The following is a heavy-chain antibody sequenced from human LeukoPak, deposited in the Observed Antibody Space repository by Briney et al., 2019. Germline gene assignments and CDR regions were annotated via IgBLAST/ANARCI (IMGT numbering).Heavy chain of an antibody. V-gene: IGHV1-69*06. CDR1: GGTFSSYA. Sequence: SVKVSCKASGGTFSSYAISWVRQAPGQGLEWMGGIIPIFGTANYAQKFQGRVTITADKSTSTAYMELSSLRSEDTAVYYCARQMRIAVAGTVPWFDPWGQGTLVTVSS. J-gene: IGHJ5*02. CDR3: ARQMRIAVAGTVPWFDP. CDR2: IIPIFGTA. D-gene: IGHD6-19*01.